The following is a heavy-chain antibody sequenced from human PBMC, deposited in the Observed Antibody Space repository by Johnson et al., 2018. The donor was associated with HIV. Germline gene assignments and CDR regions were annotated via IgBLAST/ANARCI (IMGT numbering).Heavy chain of an antibody. Sequence: QVQLVESGGGVVQPGGSLRLSCAASGFTFSSYGMHWVRQAPGKGLEWVAFIRYDGSNKYYADSVKGRFTISRDNAKNYLYLQMNSLRAEDTALYYCARASWVVYDYRAFDMWGQGTMVTVSS. CDR3: ARASWVVYDYRAFDM. D-gene: IGHD5/OR15-5a*01. J-gene: IGHJ3*02. CDR1: GFTFSSYG. CDR2: IRYDGSNK. V-gene: IGHV3-30*02.